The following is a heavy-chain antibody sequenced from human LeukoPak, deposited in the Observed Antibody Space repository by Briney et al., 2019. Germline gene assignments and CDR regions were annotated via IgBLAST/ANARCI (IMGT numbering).Heavy chain of an antibody. Sequence: KPSETLSLTCAVSGGSISSSNWWSWVRQPPGKGLEWIGEIYHSGSTNYNPSLKSRVTISVDKSKNQFSLKLSSVTAADTAVSYCATSGYYDSSGYPSFDYWGQGTLVTVSS. CDR1: GGSISSSNW. V-gene: IGHV4-4*02. D-gene: IGHD3-22*01. CDR3: ATSGYYDSSGYPSFDY. J-gene: IGHJ4*02. CDR2: IYHSGST.